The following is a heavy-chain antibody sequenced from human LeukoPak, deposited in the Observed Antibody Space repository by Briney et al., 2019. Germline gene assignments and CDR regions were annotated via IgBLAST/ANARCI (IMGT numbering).Heavy chain of an antibody. CDR2: INPNSGGT. V-gene: IGHV1-2*02. J-gene: IGHJ4*02. CDR3: ARAGIPGIAAAGQYYFDY. CDR1: GYTFTGYY. Sequence: ASVKVSCKASGYTFTGYYMHWVRQAPGQGLEWMGWINPNSGGTNYAQKFQGRVTMTRDTSISTAYMELSRLRSDDTAVYYCARAGIPGIAAAGQYYFDYWGQGTLVTVSS. D-gene: IGHD6-13*01.